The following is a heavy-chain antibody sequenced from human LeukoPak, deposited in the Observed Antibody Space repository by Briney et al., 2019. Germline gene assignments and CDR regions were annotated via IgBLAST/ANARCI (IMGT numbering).Heavy chain of an antibody. D-gene: IGHD3-3*01. CDR3: ASLTIFGVAYYYGMDV. V-gene: IGHV4-34*01. CDR2: INHSGSA. CDR1: GGSFSGYY. J-gene: IGHJ6*02. Sequence: SETLSLTCAVYGGSFSGYYWSWIRQPPGKGLEWIGEINHSGSANYNPSLKSRVTISVDTSKNQFSLKLSSVTAADTAVYYCASLTIFGVAYYYGMDVWGQGTTVTVSS.